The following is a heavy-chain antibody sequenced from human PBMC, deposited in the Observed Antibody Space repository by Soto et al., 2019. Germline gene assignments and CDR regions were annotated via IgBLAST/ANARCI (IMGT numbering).Heavy chain of an antibody. CDR2: VSPPFRTS. CDR1: GVSFNNNG. D-gene: IGHD3-10*01. V-gene: IGHV1-69*01. Sequence: QVQLVQSGAEVKKPGSSVKVSCKTSGVSFNNNGIGWVRQAPGHGLEWMGGVSPPFRTSNYARKFQGRISITADASTGTVNMELSSLTDGDTAQYYCARVLYYGSGSYSPYGMDVWGQGTTVTVSS. CDR3: ARVLYYGSGSYSPYGMDV. J-gene: IGHJ6*02.